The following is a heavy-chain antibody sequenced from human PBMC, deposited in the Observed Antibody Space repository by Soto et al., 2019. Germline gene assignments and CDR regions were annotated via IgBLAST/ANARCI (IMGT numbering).Heavy chain of an antibody. D-gene: IGHD1-26*01. CDR3: ARSEVGATDYFDY. V-gene: IGHV3-23*01. CDR2: ISGSGGST. CDR1: GFTFSSYA. J-gene: IGHJ4*02. Sequence: PGGSLRLSCAASGFTFSSYAMSWVRQAPGKGLEWVSAISGSGGSTYYADSVKGRFTISRDNSKNTLYLQMNSLRAEDTAVYYCARSEVGATDYFDYWGQGTLVTVSS.